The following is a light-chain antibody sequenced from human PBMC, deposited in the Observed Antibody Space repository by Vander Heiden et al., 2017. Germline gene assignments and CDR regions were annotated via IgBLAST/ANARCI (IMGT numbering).Light chain of an antibody. J-gene: IGKJ1*01. CDR3: QQYNNWPTWT. V-gene: IGKV3-15*01. Sequence: EILMTQSPPTLSVSPGERATLSCRASQSVSSNLAWYQQKPGQATRLLIYGAATRGTGIPARFSGSGSGTEFTLTISIRQSEDFAVYYCQQYNNWPTWTFGQGTKVEIK. CDR2: GAA. CDR1: QSVSSN.